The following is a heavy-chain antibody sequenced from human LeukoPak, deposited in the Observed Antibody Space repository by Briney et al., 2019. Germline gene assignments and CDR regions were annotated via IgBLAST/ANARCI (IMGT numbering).Heavy chain of an antibody. V-gene: IGHV4-30-2*01. CDR1: GVSISSGGYS. J-gene: IGHJ4*02. CDR2: IYHSGST. D-gene: IGHD3-10*01. Sequence: PSETLSLTCAVSGVSISSGGYSWRWIRQLPGKGLEWIGYIYHSGSTYYNPSLKSRVTISVDRSKNQFSLKLSSVTAADTAVYYCASYGSGSYPFDYWGQGTLVTVS. CDR3: ASYGSGSYPFDY.